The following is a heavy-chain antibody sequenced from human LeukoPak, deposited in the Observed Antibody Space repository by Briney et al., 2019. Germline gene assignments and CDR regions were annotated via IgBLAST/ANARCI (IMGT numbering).Heavy chain of an antibody. V-gene: IGHV4-39*01. Sequence: PSETLSLTCTVSGGSISSSSYYWGWIRQPPEKGLEWIGSIYYSGSTYYNPSLKSRVTISVDTSKNQFSLKLSSVTAADTAVYYCARPIAVAAHFDYWGQGTLVTVSS. CDR1: GGSISSSSYY. CDR3: ARPIAVAAHFDY. D-gene: IGHD6-19*01. CDR2: IYYSGST. J-gene: IGHJ4*02.